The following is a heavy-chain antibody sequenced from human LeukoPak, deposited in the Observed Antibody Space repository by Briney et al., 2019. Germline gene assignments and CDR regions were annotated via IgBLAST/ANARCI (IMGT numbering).Heavy chain of an antibody. D-gene: IGHD3-10*01. CDR1: GYTFTSYG. CDR2: ISAYNGNT. Sequence: ASVKVSCKASGYTFTSYGISWVRQAPGQGLEWMGWISAYNGNTNYAQKLQGRVTMTTDTSTSTAYMELRSLRPEDTAVYYCAKDSKRWKTYYYEAGSYYFDYWGQGTRVTVSS. J-gene: IGHJ4*02. V-gene: IGHV1-18*01. CDR3: AKDSKRWKTYYYEAGSYYFDY.